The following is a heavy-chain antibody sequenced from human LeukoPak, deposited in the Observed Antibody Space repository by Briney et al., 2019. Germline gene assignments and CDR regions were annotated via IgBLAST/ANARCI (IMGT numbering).Heavy chain of an antibody. D-gene: IGHD4-17*01. J-gene: IGHJ4*02. CDR2: IKQDGSEK. CDR1: GFTLNNYW. V-gene: IGHV3-7*01. CDR3: ARGNDYGDYVGIYFDY. Sequence: PGGSLRLSCAASGFTLNNYWMSWVRQAPGKGLEWVANIKQDGSEKYYVDPVKGRFTISRDNAKNSFYLQMNSLRAEDTAVYHCARGNDYGDYVGIYFDYWGQGTLVTVSS.